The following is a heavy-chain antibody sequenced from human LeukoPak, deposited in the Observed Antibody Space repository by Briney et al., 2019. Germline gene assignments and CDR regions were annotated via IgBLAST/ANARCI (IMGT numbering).Heavy chain of an antibody. J-gene: IGHJ6*02. CDR3: AKDGYLEKVVPGEYYYYYYGMDV. D-gene: IGHD2-2*01. V-gene: IGHV3-43*02. CDR1: GFTFDDYA. CDR2: ISGDGGST. Sequence: GGSLRLSCATSGFTFDDYAMHWVRQAPGKGLEWVSLISGDGGSTYYADSVKGRFTISRDNSKNSLYLQMNSLRTEDTALYYCAKDGYLEKVVPGEYYYYYYGMDVWGQGTTVTVSS.